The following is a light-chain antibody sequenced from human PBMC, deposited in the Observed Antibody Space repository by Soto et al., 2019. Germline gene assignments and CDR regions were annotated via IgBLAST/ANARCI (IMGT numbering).Light chain of an antibody. CDR3: QQSYSTLCT. Sequence: DIQMTQSPSSLSASVGDRVTITCRASQSISNYLNWYQQKPGKAPKLLIYAASSLQSGVPSRFSGSGSGTDFTLTICSLQPEDFATYYCQQSYSTLCTFGQGTKVDIK. V-gene: IGKV1-39*01. CDR2: AAS. CDR1: QSISNY. J-gene: IGKJ1*01.